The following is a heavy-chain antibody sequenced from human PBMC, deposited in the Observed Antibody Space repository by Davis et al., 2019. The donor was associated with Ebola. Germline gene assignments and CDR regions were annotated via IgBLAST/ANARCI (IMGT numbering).Heavy chain of an antibody. V-gene: IGHV1-58*01. J-gene: IGHJ3*02. CDR3: AADGNMRAVAGIFEI. CDR2: IVVGSGNK. CDR1: GFTFTNSA. D-gene: IGHD6-19*01. Sequence: AASVKVSCKPSGFTFTNSAVQWVRQTRGQRLEWIGWIVVGSGNKNFAQKFQERLTITRDMSTSTAYLELSSLRSEDTAVYYCAADGNMRAVAGIFEIWGQGTMVTVSS.